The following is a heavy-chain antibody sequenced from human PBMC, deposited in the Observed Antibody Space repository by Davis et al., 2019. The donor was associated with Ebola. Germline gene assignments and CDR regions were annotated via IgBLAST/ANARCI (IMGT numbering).Heavy chain of an antibody. J-gene: IGHJ6*02. CDR1: GGSLSGYY. V-gene: IGHV4-34*01. CDR2: INHSGST. Sequence: MPSETLSLTCAVYGGSLSGYYWSWIRQPPGKGLEWIGEINHSGSTNYNPSLKSRVTISVDTSKNQFSLKLSSVTAADTSVYSCARGPPKWGYYYYGMDVWGQGTTVTVSS. D-gene: IGHD7-27*01. CDR3: ARGPPKWGYYYYGMDV.